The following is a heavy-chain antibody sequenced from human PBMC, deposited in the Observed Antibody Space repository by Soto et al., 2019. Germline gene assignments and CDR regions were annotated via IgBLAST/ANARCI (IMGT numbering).Heavy chain of an antibody. CDR2: LYWDDDK. V-gene: IGHV2-5*02. Sequence: QITLKESGPTLVKPTQTLTLTCTFSGFSLSTSGVGVGWIRQPPGKALEWLALLYWDDDKRYSPSLKSRLTITKDTSKHQVVLTMTNMDPVDTATYYCAHRPSYCSGGSCYSGFDYWGQGTLVTVSS. CDR1: GFSLSTSGVG. J-gene: IGHJ4*02. CDR3: AHRPSYCSGGSCYSGFDY. D-gene: IGHD2-15*01.